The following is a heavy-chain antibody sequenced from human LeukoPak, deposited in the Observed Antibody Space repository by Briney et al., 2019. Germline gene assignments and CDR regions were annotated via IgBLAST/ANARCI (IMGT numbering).Heavy chain of an antibody. Sequence: GGSLRLSCAASGFTFSDYSMNWVRQAPGMGLEWVSSISSRSTSIYYADSVKGRFTISRDRAKKLVYLQMNSLRAEDTAVYYCARDDRVGALLWGQGTLVTVSS. V-gene: IGHV3-21*01. CDR2: ISSRSTSI. D-gene: IGHD1-26*01. CDR3: ARDDRVGALL. CDR1: GFTFSDYS. J-gene: IGHJ4*02.